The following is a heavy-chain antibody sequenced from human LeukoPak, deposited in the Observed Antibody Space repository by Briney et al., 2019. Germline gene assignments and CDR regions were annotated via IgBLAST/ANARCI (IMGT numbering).Heavy chain of an antibody. CDR1: GFTFSSYG. J-gene: IGHJ4*02. D-gene: IGHD5-18*01. Sequence: GRSLRLSCAASGFTFSSYGMHWVRQAPGKGLERVAVISYDGSSKYYADSVKGRFTISRDNSKNTLYLQMNSLRAEDTAVYYCAKDIQLWTSGFDYWGQGTLVTVSS. CDR2: ISYDGSSK. V-gene: IGHV3-30*18. CDR3: AKDIQLWTSGFDY.